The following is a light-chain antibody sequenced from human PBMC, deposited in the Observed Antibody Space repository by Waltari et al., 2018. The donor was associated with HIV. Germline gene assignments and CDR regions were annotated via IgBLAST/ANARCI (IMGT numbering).Light chain of an antibody. J-gene: IGKJ3*01. Sequence: DIQLTQSPSSLSESIGDGVTITCRASQNIGTYLHWYQEIPGKGPRLLIYAASTLQSGVPTRFTGGGSGTEFTLTISSLQPEDFAVYYCQQSYILFSFGPGTKVDIK. CDR1: QNIGTY. CDR3: QQSYILFS. CDR2: AAS. V-gene: IGKV1-39*01.